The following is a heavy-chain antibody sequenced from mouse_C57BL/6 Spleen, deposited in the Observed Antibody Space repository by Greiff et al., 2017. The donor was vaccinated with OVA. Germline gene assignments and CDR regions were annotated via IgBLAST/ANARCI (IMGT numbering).Heavy chain of an antibody. Sequence: VQVVESGPGLVAPSQSLSITCTVSGFSLTSYGVDWVRQSPGKGLEWLGVIWGVGSTNYNSALKSRLSISKDNSKSQVFLKMNSLQTDDTAMYYCASGVDGPWFAYWGQGTLVTVSA. D-gene: IGHD1-1*02. J-gene: IGHJ3*01. V-gene: IGHV2-6*01. CDR1: GFSLTSYG. CDR2: IWGVGST. CDR3: ASGVDGPWFAY.